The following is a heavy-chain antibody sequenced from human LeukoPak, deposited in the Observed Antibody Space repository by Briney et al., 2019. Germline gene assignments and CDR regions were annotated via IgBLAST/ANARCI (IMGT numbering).Heavy chain of an antibody. CDR2: IWYDGTNK. CDR3: ARDGLSSGWLQDY. D-gene: IGHD6-19*01. CDR1: GFTFSSYG. Sequence: LPGRSLRLSCAASGFTFSSYGMHWVRQAPGKGLEWVAVIWYDGTNKYYADSVKGRFTISRDNSKNTLYLQMNSLRVEDTAVYYCARDGLSSGWLQDYWGQGTRVTVSS. J-gene: IGHJ4*02. V-gene: IGHV3-33*01.